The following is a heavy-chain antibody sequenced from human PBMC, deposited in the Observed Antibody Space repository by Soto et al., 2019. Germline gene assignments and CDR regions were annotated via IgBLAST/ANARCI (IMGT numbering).Heavy chain of an antibody. CDR1: GGSISSGDYY. CDR2: IYYSGST. J-gene: IGHJ5*02. Sequence: SETLSLTCTVSGGSISSGDYYWSWIRQPPGKGLEWIGYIYYSGSTYYNPSLKSRVTISVDTSKNQFSLKLSSVTAADTAVYYCARVGYCSSTSCQGPRPYWFDPWGQGTLVTVAS. CDR3: ARVGYCSSTSCQGPRPYWFDP. D-gene: IGHD2-2*01. V-gene: IGHV4-30-4*01.